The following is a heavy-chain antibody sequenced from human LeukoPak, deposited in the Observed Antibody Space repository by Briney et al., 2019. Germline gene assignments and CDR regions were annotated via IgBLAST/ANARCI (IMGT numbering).Heavy chain of an antibody. CDR3: SRCPRDYGDYPYDY. CDR2: IYYSGST. Sequence: PSETLSLTCTVSGGSISSYYWSWIRQPPGEGLEWVGFIYYSGSTNNNTSPKSRVTISVDTSKNQFSLKLISVTAADTAVYYCSRCPRDYGDYPYDYWGQGTLVTVSS. V-gene: IGHV4-59*12. CDR1: GGSISSYY. D-gene: IGHD4-17*01. J-gene: IGHJ4*02.